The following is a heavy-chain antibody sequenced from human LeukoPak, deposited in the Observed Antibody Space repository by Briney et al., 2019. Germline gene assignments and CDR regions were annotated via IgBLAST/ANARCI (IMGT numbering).Heavy chain of an antibody. CDR3: ARGHYDFWSGYWESD. CDR2: IYYSGST. V-gene: IGHV4-30-4*01. D-gene: IGHD3-3*01. Sequence: SQTLSLTCTVSGGSISSGDYYWSWIRQPPGKGLEGIGYIYYSGSTYYNPSLKSRVTISVDTSKNQFSLKLSSVTAADTAVYYCARGHYDFWSGYWESDWGQGTLVTVSS. J-gene: IGHJ4*02. CDR1: GGSISSGDYY.